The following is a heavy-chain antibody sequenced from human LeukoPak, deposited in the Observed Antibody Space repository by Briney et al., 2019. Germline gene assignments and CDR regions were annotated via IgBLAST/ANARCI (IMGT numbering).Heavy chain of an antibody. CDR3: ARAQSKVRFDN. CDR2: ISYDGSNK. Sequence: PGRSLRLSCAASGFTFSSYAMHWVRQAPGKGLEWVAVISYDGSNKYYADSVKGRFTISRDNSKNTLYLQMNSLRAEDTAVYYCARAQSKVRFDNWGQGTLVTVSS. CDR1: GFTFSSYA. V-gene: IGHV3-30*14. J-gene: IGHJ4*02.